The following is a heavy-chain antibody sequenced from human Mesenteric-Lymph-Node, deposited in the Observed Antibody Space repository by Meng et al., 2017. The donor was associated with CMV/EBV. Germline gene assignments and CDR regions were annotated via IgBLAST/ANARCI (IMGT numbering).Heavy chain of an antibody. CDR3: AISSTYYYGMDV. J-gene: IGHJ6*02. Sequence: GGSLRLSCAASGLTVSSNYMSWVRQAPGKGLEWVSVIYSGGITYYADSVKGRFTIFRDNSKSTLFLQMNSLRGEDTAVYYCAISSTYYYGMDVWGQGTTVTVSS. D-gene: IGHD2-2*01. V-gene: IGHV3-66*02. CDR2: IYSGGIT. CDR1: GLTVSSNY.